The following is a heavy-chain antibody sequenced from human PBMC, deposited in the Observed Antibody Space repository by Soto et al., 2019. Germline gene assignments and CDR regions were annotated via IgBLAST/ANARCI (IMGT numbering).Heavy chain of an antibody. J-gene: IGHJ6*02. CDR2: IIPIFGTA. CDR3: ARPQGDDSSGYYEDYYYGMDV. V-gene: IGHV1-69*06. CDR1: GGTFSSYA. D-gene: IGHD3-22*01. Sequence: GASVKVSRKASGGTFSSYAISWVRQAPGQGLEWMGGIIPIFGTANYAQKFQGRVTITADKSTSTAYMELSSLRSEDTAVYYCARPQGDDSSGYYEDYYYGMDVWGQGTTVTVSS.